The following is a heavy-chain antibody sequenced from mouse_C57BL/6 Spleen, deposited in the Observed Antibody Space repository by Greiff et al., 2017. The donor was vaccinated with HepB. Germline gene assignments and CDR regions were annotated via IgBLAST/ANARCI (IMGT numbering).Heavy chain of an antibody. Sequence: QVQLQQPGAELVRPGSSVKLSCKASGYTFTSYWMDWVKQRPGQGLEWIGNIYPSDSETHYNQKFKDKATLTVDKSSSTAYMQLSSLTSEDSAVYYCARGFDGYPDYWGQGTTLTVSS. J-gene: IGHJ2*01. CDR2: IYPSDSET. CDR3: ARGFDGYPDY. V-gene: IGHV1-61*01. D-gene: IGHD2-3*01. CDR1: GYTFTSYW.